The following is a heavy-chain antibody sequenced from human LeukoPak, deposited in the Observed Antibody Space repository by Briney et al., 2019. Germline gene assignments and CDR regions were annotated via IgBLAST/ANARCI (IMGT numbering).Heavy chain of an antibody. CDR3: AVEYLTWLQSRTSWFDP. Sequence: AVPLSLMCTVSGHSISSSSYYWARIPRPPGRGLGWFGRIYYSGSTYYHPSLKSHDTMTVDSSQTQFSLKLSSVTAAGSAVYYRAVEYLTWLQSRTSWFDPWGQGTLVTVPS. J-gene: IGHJ5*02. V-gene: IGHV4-39*07. D-gene: IGHD5-24*01. CDR1: GHSISSSSYY. CDR2: IYYSGST.